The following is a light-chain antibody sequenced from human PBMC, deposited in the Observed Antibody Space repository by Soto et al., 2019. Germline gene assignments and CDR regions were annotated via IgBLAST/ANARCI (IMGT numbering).Light chain of an antibody. CDR2: GNI. CDR1: SSNIGASYD. Sequence: QSVLTQPPSLSGAPGQRVTISCTGSSSNIGASYDVHGYQQLPGKATKLLIYGNIIRPSGVPDRVSGSKSGTTASLAITRILGEDEADYYRHSYDSRMSGVVLGVGTKLPAL. V-gene: IGLV1-40*01. J-gene: IGLJ2*01. CDR3: HSYDSRMSGVV.